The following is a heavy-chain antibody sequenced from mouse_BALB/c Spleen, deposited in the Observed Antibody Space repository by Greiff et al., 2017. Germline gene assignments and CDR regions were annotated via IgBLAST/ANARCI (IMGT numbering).Heavy chain of an antibody. J-gene: IGHJ2*01. D-gene: IGHD2-4*01. V-gene: IGHV3-2*02. CDR3: ARQGRYDYPYYFDY. Sequence: EVMLVESGPGLVKPSQSLSLTCTVTGYSITSDYAWNWIRQFPGNKLEWMGYISYSGSTSYNPSLKSRISITRDTSKNQFFLQLNSVTTEDTATYYCARQGRYDYPYYFDYWGQGTTLTVSS. CDR2: ISYSGST. CDR1: GYSITSDYA.